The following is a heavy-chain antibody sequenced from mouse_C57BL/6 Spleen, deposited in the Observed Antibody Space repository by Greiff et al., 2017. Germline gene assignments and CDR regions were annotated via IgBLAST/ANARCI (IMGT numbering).Heavy chain of an antibody. J-gene: IGHJ1*03. V-gene: IGHV1-53*01. CDR3: ARYDCGVDFAG. CDR2: INPNNGAT. Sequence: QVQLQQSGPELVKPGASVKLSCKASGYTFTAYGMHWVKQRPGQGLEWIGNINPNNGATNYNEKFKGKATLTVDKSSSPAYMQLSLLTSEDSAVYYGARYDCGVDFAGWGTGTTVTVAT. D-gene: IGHD2-12*01. CDR1: GYTFTAYG.